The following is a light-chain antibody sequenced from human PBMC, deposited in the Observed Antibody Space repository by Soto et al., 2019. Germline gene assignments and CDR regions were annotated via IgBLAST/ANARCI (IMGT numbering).Light chain of an antibody. CDR3: QQRSSWPRT. V-gene: IGKV3-11*01. CDR1: QSVSNY. CDR2: DTF. Sequence: EIVLTQSPATLSLSPGERATLSCRASQSVSNYLAWYQQKPGQAPRLLIYDTFTRATGIPARFSGSGSGTDLALTISSLEPEDFVVYYCQQRSSWPRTFCQGTKVEIK. J-gene: IGKJ1*01.